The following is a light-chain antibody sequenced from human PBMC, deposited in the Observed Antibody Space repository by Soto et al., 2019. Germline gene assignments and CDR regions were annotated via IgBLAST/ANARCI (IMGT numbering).Light chain of an antibody. CDR2: DVT. CDR3: SSYTSSSTPDV. CDR1: SSDVGSYNY. V-gene: IGLV2-14*01. Sequence: QSALTHPASVSGCPGQSITISCTGTSSDVGSYNYVSWYQQHPVKAPKLMIYDVTNRPSGVSDRFSGSKSGNTASLTISGLQAEDEADYYCSSYTSSSTPDVFGTGTKLTVL. J-gene: IGLJ1*01.